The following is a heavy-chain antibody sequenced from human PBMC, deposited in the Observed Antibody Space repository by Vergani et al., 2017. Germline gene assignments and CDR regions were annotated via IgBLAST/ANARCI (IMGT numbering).Heavy chain of an antibody. CDR3: AKDKXVEFGGNEEVRFFPWFDP. V-gene: IGHV3-9*01. Sequence: EVQLVESGGGLVQPGRSLRLSCAASGFTFDDYAMHWVRQAPGKGLEWVSGISWNSGSIGYADSVKGRFTISRDNAKNSLYLQMNSLRAEDTALEYCAKDKXVEFGGNEEVRFFPWFDPRGQGTLVTVSS. CDR1: GFTFDDYA. D-gene: IGHD3-10*01. CDR2: ISWNSGSI. J-gene: IGHJ5*02.